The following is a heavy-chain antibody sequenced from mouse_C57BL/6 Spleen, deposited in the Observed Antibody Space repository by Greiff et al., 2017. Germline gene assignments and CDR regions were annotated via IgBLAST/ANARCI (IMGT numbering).Heavy chain of an antibody. CDR1: GYAFSSSW. V-gene: IGHV1-82*01. CDR2: IYPGDGDT. CDR3: AREGTAQAQYYFDY. D-gene: IGHD3-2*02. Sequence: QVQLQQSGPELVKPGASVKISCKASGYAFSSSWMNWVKQRPGKGLEWIGRIYPGDGDTNYNGKFKGKATLTADKSSSTAYMQLSSLTSEDSAVYFCAREGTAQAQYYFDYWGQGTTLTVSS. J-gene: IGHJ2*01.